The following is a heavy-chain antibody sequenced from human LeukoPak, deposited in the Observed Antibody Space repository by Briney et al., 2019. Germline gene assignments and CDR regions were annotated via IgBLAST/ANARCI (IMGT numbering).Heavy chain of an antibody. J-gene: IGHJ4*02. Sequence: PGGSLRLSCAASGFTFSSYAMSWVRQAPGKGLEWVSAISGSGGTTFYADSVKGRFTISRDNSKNTLCLQMNSLRAEDTAVYYCAKGVYCGGDCYSFFDYWGQGTLVTVSS. V-gene: IGHV3-23*01. CDR3: AKGVYCGGDCYSFFDY. CDR2: ISGSGGTT. CDR1: GFTFSSYA. D-gene: IGHD2-21*02.